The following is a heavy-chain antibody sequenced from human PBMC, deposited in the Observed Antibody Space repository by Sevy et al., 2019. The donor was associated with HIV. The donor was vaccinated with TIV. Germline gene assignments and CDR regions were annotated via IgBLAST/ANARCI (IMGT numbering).Heavy chain of an antibody. CDR3: VKALGARGYCSGGSCYTFDY. D-gene: IGHD2-15*01. J-gene: IGHJ4*02. CDR2: ISGSGGST. CDR1: GFTFSSYA. Sequence: GGSLRLSCAASGFTFSSYAMSWVRQAPGKGLEWVSAISGSGGSTYYADSVKGRFTISRDNSKNTLYLQMNSLRAEDTAVYYCVKALGARGYCSGGSCYTFDYWGQGTLVTVSS. V-gene: IGHV3-23*01.